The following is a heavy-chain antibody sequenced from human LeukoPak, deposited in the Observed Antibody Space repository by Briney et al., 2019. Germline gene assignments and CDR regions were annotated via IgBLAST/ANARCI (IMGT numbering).Heavy chain of an antibody. J-gene: IGHJ4*02. D-gene: IGHD3-9*01. CDR3: AKVNILTGYYGVAFDY. V-gene: IGHV3-30*18. CDR1: GFTFSSYG. Sequence: PGGSLRLSCAASGFTFSSYGMHWVRQAPGKGLEWVAVISYDGSNKYYADSVKGRFTISRDNSKNTLYLQMNSLRAEDTAVYYCAKVNILTGYYGVAFDYWGQGTLVTVSP. CDR2: ISYDGSNK.